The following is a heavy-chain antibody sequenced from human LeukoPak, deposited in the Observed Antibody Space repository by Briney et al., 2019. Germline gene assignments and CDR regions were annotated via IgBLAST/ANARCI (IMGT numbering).Heavy chain of an antibody. Sequence: ASVKVSCKASGYTFTGYYMHWVRQAPGQGLEWMGWINPNSGGTNYAQKFQGRVTMTRDTSISTAYMELSRLRSDDTAVYYCARGPPYCSSTGCRFFDYWGQGTLVTVSS. V-gene: IGHV1-2*02. J-gene: IGHJ4*02. CDR3: ARGPPYCSSTGCRFFDY. CDR2: INPNSGGT. D-gene: IGHD2-2*01. CDR1: GYTFTGYY.